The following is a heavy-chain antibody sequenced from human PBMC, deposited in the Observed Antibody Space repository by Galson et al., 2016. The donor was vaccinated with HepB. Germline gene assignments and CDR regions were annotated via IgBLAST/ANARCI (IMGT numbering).Heavy chain of an antibody. V-gene: IGHV3-30*18. CDR3: AKEVPHRCGSPYSFDY. CDR1: GLTFSGSG. D-gene: IGHD2-15*01. J-gene: IGHJ4*02. Sequence: SLRLSCAASGLTFSGSGMHWVRQAPGKGLDWVAVVSSAGGTTYYGDSVKGRFTISRDNSKNTLYLQMDSLRVEDTAMYYCAKEVPHRCGSPYSFDYWGQGTLVTVSS. CDR2: VSSAGGTT.